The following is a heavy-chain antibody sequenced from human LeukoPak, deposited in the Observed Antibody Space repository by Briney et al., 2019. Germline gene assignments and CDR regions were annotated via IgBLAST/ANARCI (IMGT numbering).Heavy chain of an antibody. CDR3: ARDMTTVTTGGWFDP. CDR1: GGSISSYY. V-gene: IGHV4-4*07. J-gene: IGHJ5*02. Sequence: SETLSLTCTVSGGSISSYYWSWIRQPAGKGLEWIGRIYTSGSTNYNPSLKSRVTMPEDTSKNQFSLKLSSVAAADTAVYYWARDMTTVTTGGWFDPWGQGTLVTVSS. CDR2: IYTSGST. D-gene: IGHD4-11*01.